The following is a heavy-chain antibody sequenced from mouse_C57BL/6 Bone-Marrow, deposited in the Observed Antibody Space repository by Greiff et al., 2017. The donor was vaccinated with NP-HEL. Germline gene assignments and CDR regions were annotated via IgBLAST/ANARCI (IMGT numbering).Heavy chain of an antibody. D-gene: IGHD3-3*01. Sequence: VQLQQSGAELVRPGASVKLSCTASGFNIKDDYMHWVKQRPEQGLEWIGWIDPENGDTEYDSKFQGKATLTADTSSNTAYLQLSSLTSEDTAVYYCTTGLLYYFDYWGQGTTLTVSA. CDR2: IDPENGDT. J-gene: IGHJ2*01. CDR3: TTGLLYYFDY. V-gene: IGHV14-4*01. CDR1: GFNIKDDY.